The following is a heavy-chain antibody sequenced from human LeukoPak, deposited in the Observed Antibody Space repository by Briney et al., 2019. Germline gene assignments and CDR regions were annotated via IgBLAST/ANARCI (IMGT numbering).Heavy chain of an antibody. CDR2: ISSSSSTI. V-gene: IGHV3-48*01. Sequence: GGSLRLSCAASGFTFSSYSMNWVRQAPGKGLEWVSYISSSSSTIYYADSVEGRFTISRDNAKNSLYLQMNSLRAEDTAVYYCARGMSSGRYAVDIWGQGTMVTVSS. CDR3: ARGMSSGRYAVDI. CDR1: GFTFSSYS. J-gene: IGHJ3*02. D-gene: IGHD6-19*01.